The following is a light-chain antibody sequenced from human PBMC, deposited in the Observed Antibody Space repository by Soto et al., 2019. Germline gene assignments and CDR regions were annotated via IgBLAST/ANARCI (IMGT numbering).Light chain of an antibody. CDR3: QQSYSTPRT. J-gene: IGKJ3*01. CDR2: AAS. V-gene: IGKV1-39*01. Sequence: DIQMTQSPSSLSASVGDRVTITGRASQSISSYLNWYQQKPGKAPKLLIYAASSLQSGVPSRFSGSGSGTDFTLTISSLQPEDFATYYCQQSYSTPRTFGPGPKVDIK. CDR1: QSISSY.